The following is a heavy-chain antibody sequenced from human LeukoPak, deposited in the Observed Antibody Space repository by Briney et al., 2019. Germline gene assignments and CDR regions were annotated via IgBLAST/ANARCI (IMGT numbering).Heavy chain of an antibody. Sequence: GGSLRLSCAASGFTFSTFAMIWVRQPPGKGLEWFSSIFPSGGEIHYADSVRGRFTISRDNSKSTLSLQMNSLRAEDTAIYYCATYRQVLLPFESWGQGTLVTVSS. CDR3: ATYRQVLLPFES. CDR1: GFTFSTFA. V-gene: IGHV3-23*01. CDR2: IFPSGGEI. D-gene: IGHD2-8*02. J-gene: IGHJ4*02.